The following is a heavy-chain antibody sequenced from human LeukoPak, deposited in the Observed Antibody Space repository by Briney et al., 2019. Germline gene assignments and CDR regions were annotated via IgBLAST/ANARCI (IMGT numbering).Heavy chain of an antibody. J-gene: IGHJ5*02. Sequence: HGESLKISCKGSGYSFTSYWIGWVRQLPGKGLEWVGIIYPGDSDTRYRPSFQGQVTISADKSISTAYLPWSSLKASDTAMYYCARVGGSAQEFDPWGQGTLVTVSS. CDR2: IYPGDSDT. CDR3: ARVGGSAQEFDP. V-gene: IGHV5-51*01. D-gene: IGHD1-26*01. CDR1: GYSFTSYW.